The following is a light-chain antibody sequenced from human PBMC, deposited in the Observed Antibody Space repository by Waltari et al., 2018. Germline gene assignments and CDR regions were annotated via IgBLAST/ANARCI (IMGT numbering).Light chain of an antibody. V-gene: IGKV3-15*01. CDR1: QYIVSN. CDR2: GAS. CDR3: LQYGDWPPWT. Sequence: ETVMTQSPATLSMSPGETATLSCRASQYIVSNLAWYQQRPGQAPRLLIYGASSRATGVPARFSGSLSGTHFTLTISSLQSEDFAVYFCLQYGDWPPWTFGQGTKVEFK. J-gene: IGKJ1*01.